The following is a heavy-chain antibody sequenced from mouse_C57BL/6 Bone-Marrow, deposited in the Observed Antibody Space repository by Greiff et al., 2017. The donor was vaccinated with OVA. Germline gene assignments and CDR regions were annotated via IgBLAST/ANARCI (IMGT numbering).Heavy chain of an antibody. D-gene: IGHD1-1*01. V-gene: IGHV1-64*01. Sequence: PGQGLEWIGMIHPNSGSTNYNEKFKSKATLTVDKSSSTAYMQLSSLTSEDSAVYYGALYYGSSYVWYFDVWGTGTTVTVSS. CDR3: ALYYGSSYVWYFDV. J-gene: IGHJ1*03. CDR2: IHPNSGST.